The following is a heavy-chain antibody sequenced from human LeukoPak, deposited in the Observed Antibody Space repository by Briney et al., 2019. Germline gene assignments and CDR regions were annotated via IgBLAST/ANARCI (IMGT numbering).Heavy chain of an antibody. CDR1: GFTFSDYY. Sequence: GGSLRLSCAASGFTFSDYYMSWIRQAPGKGLEWVSYISSSSSYTNYADSVKGRFTISRDNAKNSLYLQMNSLRAEDTAVYYCARRVVVPAAPYYFDYWGQGTLVTVSS. CDR2: ISSSSSYT. CDR3: ARRVVVPAAPYYFDY. J-gene: IGHJ4*02. D-gene: IGHD2-2*01. V-gene: IGHV3-11*06.